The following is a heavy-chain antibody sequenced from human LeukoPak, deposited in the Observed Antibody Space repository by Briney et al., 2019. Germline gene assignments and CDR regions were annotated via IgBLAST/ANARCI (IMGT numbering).Heavy chain of an antibody. D-gene: IGHD3-16*02. CDR3: ARVAWGSYRPFDY. Sequence: PSETLSLTCAVYGGSFSGYYWSWIGQPPGKGLEWIGEINHSGSTNYNPSLKSRVTISVDTSKNQFSLKLSSVTSADTAEYYCARVAWGSYRPFDYWGQGTLVTVSS. CDR2: INHSGST. V-gene: IGHV4-34*01. J-gene: IGHJ4*02. CDR1: GGSFSGYY.